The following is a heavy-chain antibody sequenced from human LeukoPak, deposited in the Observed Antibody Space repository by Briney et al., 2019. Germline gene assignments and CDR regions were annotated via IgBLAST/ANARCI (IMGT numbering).Heavy chain of an antibody. CDR1: GFTFSSYA. Sequence: GGSLRLSCAASGFTFSSYAMSWVRQAPGKGLEWVSTISNSDGSTYYADSVKGRFSISRDNSENTLYLQMNSLRAENTAVYYCAKATGYLLWGQGTLVTVSS. CDR3: AKATGYLL. J-gene: IGHJ4*02. CDR2: ISNSDGST. D-gene: IGHD1-14*01. V-gene: IGHV3-23*01.